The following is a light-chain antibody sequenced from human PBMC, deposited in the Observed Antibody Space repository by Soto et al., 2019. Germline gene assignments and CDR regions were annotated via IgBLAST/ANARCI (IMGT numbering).Light chain of an antibody. CDR3: QKYNSALT. CDR2: TAS. J-gene: IGKJ5*01. V-gene: IGKV1-27*01. Sequence: DIQMTQSPSSLSASIGDTVTITCRASQDISNYLAWYQQTPGKVPKLLIYTASTLQSGVPSRFGGSGSGTDFTLTISSLQPEDVATYYCQKYNSALTFGQGTRLEI. CDR1: QDISNY.